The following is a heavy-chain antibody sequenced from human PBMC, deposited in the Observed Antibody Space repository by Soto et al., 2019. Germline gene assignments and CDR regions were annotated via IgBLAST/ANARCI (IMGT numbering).Heavy chain of an antibody. J-gene: IGHJ6*02. CDR3: AREEAIQAVAGWGTRDYYYYGMDV. CDR2: INSDGSST. Sequence: PGGSLRLSCAASGFTFSSYWMHWVRQAPGKGLVWVSRINSDGSSTSYADSVKGRFTISRDNAKNTLYLQMNSLRAEDTAVYYCAREEAIQAVAGWGTRDYYYYGMDVWGQGTTVTAP. D-gene: IGHD6-19*01. CDR1: GFTFSSYW. V-gene: IGHV3-74*01.